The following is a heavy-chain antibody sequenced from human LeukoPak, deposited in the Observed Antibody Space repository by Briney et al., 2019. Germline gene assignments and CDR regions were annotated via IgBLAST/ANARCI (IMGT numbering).Heavy chain of an antibody. V-gene: IGHV4-59*08. D-gene: IGHD5-24*01. CDR1: GDSISSYY. J-gene: IGHJ3*02. CDR3: ARQSGGGYNSGVFDI. Sequence: SETLSLTCTVSGDSISSYYWSWIRQPPGKGLECIGYIHYSGSTKYNASLKSRVTISLDTSKNQFSLKLSSVTAADTAVYSCARQSGGGYNSGVFDIWGQGTMVTVSS. CDR2: IHYSGST.